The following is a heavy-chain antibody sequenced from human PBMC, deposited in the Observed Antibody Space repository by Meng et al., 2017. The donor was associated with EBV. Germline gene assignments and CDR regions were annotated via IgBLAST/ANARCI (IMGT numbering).Heavy chain of an antibody. CDR3: AKWLEQQLVLSPFDY. D-gene: IGHD6-13*01. V-gene: IGHV3-23*01. J-gene: IGHJ4*02. CDR2: ISGSGGST. Sequence: EVQLLEAGGGWVQPGGSLRLSGAASGFTFSSYAMSWVRQAPGKGLEWVSAISGSGGSTYYADSVKGRFTISRDNSKNTLYLQMNSLRAEDTAVYYCAKWLEQQLVLSPFDYWGQGTLVTVSS. CDR1: GFTFSSYA.